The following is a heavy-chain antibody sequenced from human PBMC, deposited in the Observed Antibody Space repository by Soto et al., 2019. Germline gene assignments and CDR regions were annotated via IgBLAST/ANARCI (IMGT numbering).Heavy chain of an antibody. Sequence: QVQMVQSGPEVKMPGASVKVSCKTSGYTFTAYGLAWLRQAPGQRPEWMGWVSTNDDRTNYARKFQGRVTMTTVRTTTTNSTESRSPGTYDTAVHFCGGELNTGSCSYYSFAFWGQGTLVTVSS. CDR1: GYTFTAYG. V-gene: IGHV1-18*01. D-gene: IGHD3-10*01. J-gene: IGHJ4*02. CDR2: VSTNDDRT. CDR3: GGELNTGSCSYYSFAF.